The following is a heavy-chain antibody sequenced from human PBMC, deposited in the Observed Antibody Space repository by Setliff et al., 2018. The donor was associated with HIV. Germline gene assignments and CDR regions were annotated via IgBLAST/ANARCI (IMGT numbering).Heavy chain of an antibody. D-gene: IGHD3-9*01. V-gene: IGHV2-5*02. CDR1: GSLFSTNRVG. J-gene: IGHJ4*02. CDR3: AHPNHPSPDYNTLTAYPPYFDF. Sequence: SGPTLVNPTQTLTLTCTFSGSLFSTNRVGVGWIRQPPGKALEWLALIYWDDDWRYRPSLKSRLTITKDTSKNQVVLIMTDMDPVDTATYFCAHPNHPSPDYNTLTAYPPYFDFWGQGSLVTVSS. CDR2: IYWDDDW.